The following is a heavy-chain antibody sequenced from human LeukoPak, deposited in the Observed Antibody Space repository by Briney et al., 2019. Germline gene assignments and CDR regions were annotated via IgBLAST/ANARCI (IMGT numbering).Heavy chain of an antibody. J-gene: IGHJ6*03. CDR2: INPNSGGT. Sequence: ASVKVSCKASGYTFTGYYMHWVRQAPGQGLEWMGWINPNSGGTNYAQKFQGRVTMTRDTSISTAYMELGRLRSDDTAVYYCARVAPTRGPYYMDVWGKGTTVTISS. CDR1: GYTFTGYY. CDR3: ARVAPTRGPYYMDV. V-gene: IGHV1-2*02. D-gene: IGHD2-2*01.